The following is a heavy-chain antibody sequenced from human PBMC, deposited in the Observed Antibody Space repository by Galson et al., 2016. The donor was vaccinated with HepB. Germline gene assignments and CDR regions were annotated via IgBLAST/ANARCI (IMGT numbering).Heavy chain of an antibody. D-gene: IGHD2-2*02. Sequence: SLXXXCAASGXXFSXXXMNXXXQAXXKGLXXVSXXSSNSDXXYSVXXVSGRFTVSRDNSRSLLYLQRNSLRAEDTAVYYCAXSSRATCYRRGGVXPWGQGXXVT. CDR3: AXSSRATCYRRGGVXP. J-gene: IGHJ5*02. V-gene: IGHV3-21*01. CDR2: XSSNSDXX. CDR1: GXXFSXXX.